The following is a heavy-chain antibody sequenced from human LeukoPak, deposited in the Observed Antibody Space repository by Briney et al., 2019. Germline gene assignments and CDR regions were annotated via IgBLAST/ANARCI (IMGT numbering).Heavy chain of an antibody. Sequence: SETLSLTCNVSRYSISSGYFWAWIRQPPGKGLEWIGSIYHSGTPYFNPSLRSRVTILVDTSKNQFSLNLRSVTAADTAVYYCARDFEIGPDYSDTSGFDYWGQGTLVTVSS. J-gene: IGHJ4*02. V-gene: IGHV4-38-2*02. CDR2: IYHSGTP. CDR1: RYSISSGYF. D-gene: IGHD3-22*01. CDR3: ARDFEIGPDYSDTSGFDY.